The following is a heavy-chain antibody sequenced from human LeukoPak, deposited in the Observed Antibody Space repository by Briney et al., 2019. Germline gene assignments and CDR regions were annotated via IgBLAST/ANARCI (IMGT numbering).Heavy chain of an antibody. V-gene: IGHV4-59*01. CDR1: GASMFNYY. CDR2: NHYRGCT. Sequence: SDTLSLTCTVSGASMFNYYWTWIRQSPGKGLEWIGFNHYRGCTSYKPSLKSRVTISIDTTKNQFSLKLTSVTAADTAVYYCARAPKYYYMDVWGKGTTVTVSS. CDR3: ARAPKYYYMDV. J-gene: IGHJ6*03.